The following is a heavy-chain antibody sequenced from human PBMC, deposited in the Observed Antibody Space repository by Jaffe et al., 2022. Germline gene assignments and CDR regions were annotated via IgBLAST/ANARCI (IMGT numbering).Heavy chain of an antibody. Sequence: QVQLQESGPGLVKPSETLSLTCAVSGYSISSGYYWGWIRQPPGKGLEWIGSIYHSGSTYYNPSLKSRVTISVDTSKNQFSLKLSSVTAADTAVYYCASGYSSGWYARHWFDPWGQGTLVTVSS. D-gene: IGHD6-19*01. J-gene: IGHJ5*02. CDR2: IYHSGST. CDR1: GYSISSGYY. V-gene: IGHV4-38-2*01. CDR3: ASGYSSGWYARHWFDP.